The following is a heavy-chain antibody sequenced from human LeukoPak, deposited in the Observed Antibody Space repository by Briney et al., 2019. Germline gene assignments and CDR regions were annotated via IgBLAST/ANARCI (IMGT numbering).Heavy chain of an antibody. Sequence: GGSLRLSCAASGLTFSSYWMHWVRQAPGKGLVWVSRINSDGSSTSYADSVKGRFTISRDNAKNTLYLQMNSLRAEDTAVYYCARRSSGSPPYYFGYWGQGTLVTVSS. CDR2: INSDGSST. CDR3: ARRSSGSPPYYFGY. CDR1: GLTFSSYW. V-gene: IGHV3-74*01. J-gene: IGHJ4*02. D-gene: IGHD1-26*01.